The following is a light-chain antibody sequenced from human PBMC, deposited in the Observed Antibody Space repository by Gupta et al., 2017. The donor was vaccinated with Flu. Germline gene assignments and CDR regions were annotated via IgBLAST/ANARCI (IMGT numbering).Light chain of an antibody. CDR1: NIGSKS. CDR3: QVWDSSSDHPV. V-gene: IGLV3-21*02. CDR2: DDS. J-gene: IGLJ3*02. Sequence: SYVLTPPPSVSVAPGPTARLTCGGNNIGSKSVHWHQQKPGQAPVLVVYDDSDRPSGIPERFSGSNSGNTATLTISRVEAGDEADYYCQVWDSSSDHPVFGGGTKLTVL.